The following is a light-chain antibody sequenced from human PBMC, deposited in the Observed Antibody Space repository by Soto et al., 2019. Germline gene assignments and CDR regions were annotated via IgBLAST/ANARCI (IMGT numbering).Light chain of an antibody. Sequence: QSVLTQPPSVSAAPGQKVTISCSGSSSNIGNNYASWYQQVPGKAPKLLIYDNNKRPSGIPDRFSGSKSGTSATLGITGLQTGDEADYYCGTWDSSLSAVVFGGGTKLTVL. J-gene: IGLJ2*01. CDR2: DNN. CDR3: GTWDSSLSAVV. CDR1: SSNIGNNY. V-gene: IGLV1-51*01.